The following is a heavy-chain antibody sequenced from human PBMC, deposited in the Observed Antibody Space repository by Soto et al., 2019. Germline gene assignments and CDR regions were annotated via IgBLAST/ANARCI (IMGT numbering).Heavy chain of an antibody. CDR3: ARGLRGFYFDY. CDR1: GFTFSDYS. CDR2: ISSTGSAM. J-gene: IGHJ4*02. V-gene: IGHV3-48*01. Sequence: VQLVESGGGLAQPGGSLRLCCAASGFTFSDYSMNWVRQAPGKGLEWISYISSTGSAMYYADSVKGRFTISRDNAKNSLCLQMNSLRAEDTSMYYCARGLRGFYFDYWGQGTLVTVSS. D-gene: IGHD3-22*01.